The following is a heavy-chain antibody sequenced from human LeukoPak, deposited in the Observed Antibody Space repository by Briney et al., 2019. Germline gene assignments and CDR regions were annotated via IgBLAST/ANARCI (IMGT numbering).Heavy chain of an antibody. CDR2: ISSSSSSYI. V-gene: IGHV3-21*01. Sequence: PGGSLRLSCAASRFTFSSYSMNWVSQAQGKGLEWVSSISSSSSSYIYYADSVKGRFTISRDNAKNSLYLQMNSLRAEDTAVYYCARDKGMVRGVIGYWGQGPLVTVSS. D-gene: IGHD3-10*01. J-gene: IGHJ4*02. CDR3: ARDKGMVRGVIGY. CDR1: RFTFSSYS.